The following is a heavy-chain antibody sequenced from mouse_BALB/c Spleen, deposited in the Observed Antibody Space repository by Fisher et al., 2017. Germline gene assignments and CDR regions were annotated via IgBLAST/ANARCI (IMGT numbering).Heavy chain of an antibody. Sequence: KFKGKATLTVDKSSSTAYMELRSLTSEDSAVYYCASPPYYSYAMDYWGQGTSVTVSS. D-gene: IGHD1-1*01. J-gene: IGHJ4*01. V-gene: IGHV1-26*01. CDR3: ASPPYYSYAMDY.